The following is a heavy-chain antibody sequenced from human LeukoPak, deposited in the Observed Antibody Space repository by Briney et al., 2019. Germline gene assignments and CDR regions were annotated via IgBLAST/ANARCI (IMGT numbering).Heavy chain of an antibody. CDR2: INHSGST. CDR3: ARVPRYSSGWYLDY. CDR1: GGSFSGYY. Sequence: SETLSLTCAVYGGSFSGYYWSWIRQPPGKGLEWIGEINHSGSTNYNPSLKSRVTISVDTSKNQFSLKPSSVTAADTAVYYCARVPRYSSGWYLDYWGQGTLVTVSS. V-gene: IGHV4-34*01. J-gene: IGHJ4*02. D-gene: IGHD6-19*01.